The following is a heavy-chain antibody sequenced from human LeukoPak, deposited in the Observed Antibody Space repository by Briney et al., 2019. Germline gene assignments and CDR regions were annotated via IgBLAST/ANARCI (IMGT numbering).Heavy chain of an antibody. D-gene: IGHD3-10*02. CDR2: IGSDYKT. CDR1: GFTIGGFA. J-gene: IGHJ6*02. V-gene: IGHV3-23*01. Sequence: PGGSLRLSCAASGFTIGGFAMTWVRQAPGKGLEWVSSIGSDYKTHYSESVKGRFAISRDNSQSTVFLQMNSLRAEDTALYYCAKDQHYYVAMDVWGQGTAVTVSS. CDR3: AKDQHYYVAMDV.